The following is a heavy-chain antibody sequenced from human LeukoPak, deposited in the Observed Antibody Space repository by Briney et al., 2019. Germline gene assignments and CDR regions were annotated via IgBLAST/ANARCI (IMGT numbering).Heavy chain of an antibody. Sequence: GGSLRLSCAASGFTFSSYGMHWVRQAPGKGQEWVAVISYDGSNKYYADSVKGRFTISRDNSKNTLYLQMNSLRAEDTAVYYCAKLGSGWYGGWGQGTLVTVSS. CDR3: AKLGSGWYGG. CDR1: GFTFSSYG. CDR2: ISYDGSNK. D-gene: IGHD6-19*01. J-gene: IGHJ4*02. V-gene: IGHV3-30*18.